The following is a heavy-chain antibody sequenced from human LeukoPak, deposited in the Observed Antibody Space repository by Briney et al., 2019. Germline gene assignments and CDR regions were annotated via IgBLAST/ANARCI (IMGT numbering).Heavy chain of an antibody. CDR2: IYYSGNT. CDR3: ARGGILRGTYYFDD. CDR1: GGSISSYS. V-gene: IGHV4-59*01. Sequence: PSETLSLTCTVSGGSISSYSWSWIRQPPGKGLEWIGNIYYSGNTNYNPSLKSRVTISIDRSKSQFSLKLSSVTAADAAVYYCARGGILRGTYYFDDWGQGTLVTVSS. J-gene: IGHJ4*02. D-gene: IGHD3-16*01.